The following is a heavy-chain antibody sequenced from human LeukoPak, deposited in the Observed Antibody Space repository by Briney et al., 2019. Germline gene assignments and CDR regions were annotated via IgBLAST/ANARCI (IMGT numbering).Heavy chain of an antibody. J-gene: IGHJ4*02. CDR1: GYTFTVYY. CDR3: ARERHDFWSGYSNGDY. Sequence: ASVKISCKASGYTFTVYYLHWVRQAPGQGREWMGWINPNSGGTNYAQKFQGRVTMTRDTSISTAYMELSRLRSDDTAVYYCARERHDFWSGYSNGDYWGQGTLVTVSS. V-gene: IGHV1-2*02. CDR2: INPNSGGT. D-gene: IGHD3-3*01.